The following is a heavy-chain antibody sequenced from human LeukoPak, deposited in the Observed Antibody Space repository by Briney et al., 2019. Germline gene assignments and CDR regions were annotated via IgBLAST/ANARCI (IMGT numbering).Heavy chain of an antibody. D-gene: IGHD1-26*01. Sequence: PGGSLRLSCAASGFTFSGYAMSWVRQAPGKGLEWVSAISGSGGSTYYADSVKGRFTISRDNSKNTLYLQMNSLRAEDTAVYYCANEVGATDVYFDYWGQGTLVTVSS. CDR3: ANEVGATDVYFDY. J-gene: IGHJ4*02. CDR1: GFTFSGYA. CDR2: ISGSGGST. V-gene: IGHV3-23*01.